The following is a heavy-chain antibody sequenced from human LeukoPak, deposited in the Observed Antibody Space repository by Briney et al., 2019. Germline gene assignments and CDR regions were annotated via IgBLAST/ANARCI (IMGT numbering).Heavy chain of an antibody. CDR3: AKPIPPRKSAHLGTNLRPFGY. D-gene: IGHD1-7*01. J-gene: IGHJ4*02. CDR1: GFTFSSYA. Sequence: GGSLRLSCAASGFTFSSYAMSWVRQAPGKGLEWVSAISGSGGSTYYADSVKGRFTISRDNSKNTLYLQMNSLRAEDTAVYYCAKPIPPRKSAHLGTNLRPFGYWGQGTLVTVSS. CDR2: ISGSGGST. V-gene: IGHV3-23*01.